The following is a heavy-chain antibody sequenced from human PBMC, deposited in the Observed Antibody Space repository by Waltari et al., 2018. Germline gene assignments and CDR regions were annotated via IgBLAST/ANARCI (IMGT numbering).Heavy chain of an antibody. V-gene: IGHV4-61*02. D-gene: IGHD3-22*01. CDR2: IYTSGIT. Sequence: QVQLQESGPGLVKPSQTLSLTCTVSGGSISSGSYYWSWIRQPAGKGLEWIGRIYTSGITNYNPSLKSRVTISVDTSKNQFSLKLSSVTAADTAVYYCARDSNYYDSSGPIDYWGQGTLVTVSS. J-gene: IGHJ4*02. CDR1: GGSISSGSYY. CDR3: ARDSNYYDSSGPIDY.